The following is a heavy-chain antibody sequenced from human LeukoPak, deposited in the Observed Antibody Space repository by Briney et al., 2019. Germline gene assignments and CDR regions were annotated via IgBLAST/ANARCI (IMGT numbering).Heavy chain of an antibody. CDR2: IIPIFGTA. CDR3: ARDGVPAAKFDP. J-gene: IGHJ5*02. Sequence: ASVKVSCKASGGTFSSYAISWARQAPGQGLEWMGGIIPIFGTANYAQKFQGRVTITADESTSTAYMELSSLRSEDTAVYYCARDGVPAAKFDPWGQGTLVTVSS. CDR1: GGTFSSYA. D-gene: IGHD2-2*01. V-gene: IGHV1-69*13.